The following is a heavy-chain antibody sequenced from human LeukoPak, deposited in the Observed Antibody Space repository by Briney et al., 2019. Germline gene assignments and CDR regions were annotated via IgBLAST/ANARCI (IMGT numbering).Heavy chain of an antibody. CDR1: GFTFSDYY. CDR3: ARDPYNYDRSGYKWDSYFDY. V-gene: IGHV3-11*04. CDR2: ISSSGSTI. Sequence: GGSLRLSCAASGFTFSDYYMSWIRQAPGKGLEWVSYISSSGSTIYYADSVKGRFTISRDNAKNSLYLQMNSLRAEDTAVYYCARDPYNYDRSGYKWDSYFDYWGQGTLVTVSS. D-gene: IGHD3-22*01. J-gene: IGHJ4*02.